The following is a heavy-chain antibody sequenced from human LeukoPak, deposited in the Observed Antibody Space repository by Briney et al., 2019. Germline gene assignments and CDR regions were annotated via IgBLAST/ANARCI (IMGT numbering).Heavy chain of an antibody. CDR2: INHSGST. J-gene: IGHJ3*02. Sequence: PSETLSLTCAVYGGSLSGYYWSWIRQPPGKGLEWIGEINHSGSTNYNPSLKSRVTISVDTSKNQFSLKLSSVTAADTAAYYCAVRPSPRDAFDIWGQGTMVTVSS. CDR1: GGSLSGYY. V-gene: IGHV4-34*01. CDR3: AVRPSPRDAFDI.